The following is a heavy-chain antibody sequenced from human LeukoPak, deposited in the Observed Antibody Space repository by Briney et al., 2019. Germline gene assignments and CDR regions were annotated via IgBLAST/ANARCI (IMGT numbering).Heavy chain of an antibody. V-gene: IGHV3-64*04. J-gene: IGHJ4*02. Sequence: GGSLRLSCSASGXIFSNYGMYWVRQAPGKGLEFVSAISSDGDNTFYADSVKGRFTISRDNSKNTLYLQMDSLRAEDTAVYFCTRYNTGSVDYWGQGTLVTVSS. D-gene: IGHD2-8*02. CDR2: ISSDGDNT. CDR3: TRYNTGSVDY. CDR1: GXIFSNYG.